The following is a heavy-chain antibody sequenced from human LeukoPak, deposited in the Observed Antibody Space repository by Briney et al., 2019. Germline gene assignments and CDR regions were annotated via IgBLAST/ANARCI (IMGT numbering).Heavy chain of an antibody. CDR3: ARRFIMITFGGVIVPGFDY. Sequence: SETLSLTCTVSGGSISSSSYYWGWIRQPPGNGLEWIGSIYYSGSTYYNPSLKSRVTISVDTSKNQFSLKLSSVTAADTAVYYCARRFIMITFGGVIVPGFDYWGQGTLVTVSS. J-gene: IGHJ4*02. V-gene: IGHV4-39*01. D-gene: IGHD3-16*02. CDR2: IYYSGST. CDR1: GGSISSSSYY.